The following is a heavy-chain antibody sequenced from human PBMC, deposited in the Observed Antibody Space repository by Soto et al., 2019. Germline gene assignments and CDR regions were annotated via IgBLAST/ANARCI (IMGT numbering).Heavy chain of an antibody. D-gene: IGHD3-16*01. CDR3: AARGATGSSYYSGLDV. Sequence: VASVKVSCKASGFTFTSSAVQWVRQARGQRLEWIGWIVVGSGNTNYAQQFRERVTITRDMSTGTAYMQLGSLRSDDTAVYYCAARGATGSSYYSGLDVWGQGTTVTVSS. J-gene: IGHJ6*02. CDR2: IVVGSGNT. V-gene: IGHV1-58*01. CDR1: GFTFTSSA.